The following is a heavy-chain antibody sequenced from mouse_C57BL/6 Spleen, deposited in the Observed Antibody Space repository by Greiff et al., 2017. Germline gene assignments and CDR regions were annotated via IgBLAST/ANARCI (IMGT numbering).Heavy chain of an antibody. D-gene: IGHD1-1*01. CDR1: GFNIKDDY. J-gene: IGHJ2*01. Sequence: VQLKQSGAELVRPGASVKLSCTASGFNIKDDYMHWVKQRPEQGLEWIGWIDPENGDTEYASKFQGKATITADTSSNTAYLQLSSLTSEDTAVYYCTFYYYGSGYYFDYWGQGTTLTVSS. V-gene: IGHV14-4*01. CDR2: IDPENGDT. CDR3: TFYYYGSGYYFDY.